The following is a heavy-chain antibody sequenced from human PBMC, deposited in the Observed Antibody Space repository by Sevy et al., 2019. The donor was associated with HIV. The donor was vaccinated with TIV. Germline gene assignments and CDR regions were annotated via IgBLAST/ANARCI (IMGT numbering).Heavy chain of an antibody. D-gene: IGHD1-1*01. CDR3: ARLLRYNPCFDY. V-gene: IGHV4-59*11. CDR2: IYYSGST. CDR1: DGSISSHY. J-gene: IGHJ4*02. Sequence: SENLSLTCTVSDGSISSHYWSWIRQPPGMGLQWIGYIYYSGSTNYNPSLKSRVTMSLDTSKNQFSLKLSSVTAADMDVYYCARLLRYNPCFDYWGQGALVTVSS.